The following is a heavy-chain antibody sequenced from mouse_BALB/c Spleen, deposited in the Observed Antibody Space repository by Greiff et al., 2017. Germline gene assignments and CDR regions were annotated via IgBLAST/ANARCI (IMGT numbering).Heavy chain of an antibody. CDR1: GYTFTSYW. V-gene: IGHV1S127*01. CDR2: IDPSDSYT. J-gene: IGHJ2*01. CDR3: TRDYVDY. D-gene: IGHD1-1*02. Sequence: LQQSGAELVKPGASVKMSCKASGYTFTSYWMHWVKQRPGQGLEWIGVIDPSDSYTSYNQKFKGKATLTVDTSSSTAYMQLSSLTSEDSAVYYCTRDYVDYWGQGTTLTVSS.